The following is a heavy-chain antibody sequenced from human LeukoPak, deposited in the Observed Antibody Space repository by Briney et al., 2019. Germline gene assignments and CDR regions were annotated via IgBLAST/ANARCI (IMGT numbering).Heavy chain of an antibody. V-gene: IGHV3-7*01. Sequence: PGGSLRLSCAASGFTFSGYWMMWVRQTPGKGLEWVANIKQDGSVKQYVDSVKGRFTISRDNAKNSLYLQMDSLRAEDTAVYYCARVPYCSSTSCYTWFDPWGQGTLVTVSS. CDR2: IKQDGSVK. D-gene: IGHD2-2*02. J-gene: IGHJ5*02. CDR3: ARVPYCSSTSCYTWFDP. CDR1: GFTFSGYW.